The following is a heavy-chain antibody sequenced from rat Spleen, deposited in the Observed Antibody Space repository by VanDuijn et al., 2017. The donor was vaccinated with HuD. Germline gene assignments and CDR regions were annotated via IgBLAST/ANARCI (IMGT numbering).Heavy chain of an antibody. CDR1: GFTFSSFP. V-gene: IGHV5-46*01. D-gene: IGHD1-12*02. J-gene: IGHJ3*01. CDR2: INYDGSST. Sequence: EVQLVESGGGLVQPGRSMKLSCAASGFTFSSFPMAWVRQAPTKGLEWVASINYDGSSTYYRDSVKGRFSISRDNAKSSLYLQMDSLRSEDTAMYYCTSGGSNGLNWFAYWGQGTLVTVAS. CDR3: TSGGSNGLNWFAY.